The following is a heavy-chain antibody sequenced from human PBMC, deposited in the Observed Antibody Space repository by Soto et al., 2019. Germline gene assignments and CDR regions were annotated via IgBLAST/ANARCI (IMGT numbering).Heavy chain of an antibody. CDR2: IYHSGNS. Sequence: SETLSLTCAVSGYSISSDYYWVWIRQPPGEGLGWIAGIYHSGNSYYNPSLQSRVTIQIETSKNHFSLCLTSVTATDTAVYYCARKSVVDWYFDLWGRGTPVTVSS. D-gene: IGHD2-15*01. V-gene: IGHV4-38-2*01. CDR3: ARKSVVDWYFDL. J-gene: IGHJ2*01. CDR1: GYSISSDYY.